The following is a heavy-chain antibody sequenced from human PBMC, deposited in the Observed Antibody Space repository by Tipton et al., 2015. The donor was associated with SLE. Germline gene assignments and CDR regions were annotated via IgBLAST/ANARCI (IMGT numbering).Heavy chain of an antibody. CDR2: ISTYNGNT. Sequence: QLVQSGAEVKNPGASVKVSCKASAYTFTTYSISWVRQAPGQGLEGMGWISTYNGNTNYAQKLQGRVTMTTDTSTSTAYMELRSLRSDDTAVYYCARAVTTGLYWYFDLWGRGTLVTVSS. CDR3: ARAVTTGLYWYFDL. CDR1: AYTFTTYS. J-gene: IGHJ2*01. V-gene: IGHV1-18*01. D-gene: IGHD4-17*01.